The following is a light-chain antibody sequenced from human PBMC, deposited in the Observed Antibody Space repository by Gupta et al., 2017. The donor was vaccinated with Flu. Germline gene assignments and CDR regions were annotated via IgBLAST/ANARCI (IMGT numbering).Light chain of an antibody. Sequence: YQQKAGKAPKLRIFAASSLQSGVTSRVSGSGSGTAFTLTISALQPEDFASYYCQQSYSTRTLRQRTKVEIK. J-gene: IGKJ1*01. CDR3: QQSYSTRT. V-gene: IGKV1-39*01. CDR2: AAS.